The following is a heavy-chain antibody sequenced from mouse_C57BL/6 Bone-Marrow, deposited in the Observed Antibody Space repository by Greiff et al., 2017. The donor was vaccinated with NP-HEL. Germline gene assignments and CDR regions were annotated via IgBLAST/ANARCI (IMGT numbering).Heavy chain of an antibody. D-gene: IGHD4-1*01. CDR3: ARRLGGGY. Sequence: VQLKQSGAELVKPGASVKLSCTASGFNINDYYMHWVKPRTEQGLEWIGRIDPEDGATKYAPKFQGKATITADTSSNTAYLPLRSLTSEDTAVYYCARRLGGGYGGQGTLVTVSA. V-gene: IGHV14-2*01. CDR1: GFNINDYY. J-gene: IGHJ3*01. CDR2: IDPEDGAT.